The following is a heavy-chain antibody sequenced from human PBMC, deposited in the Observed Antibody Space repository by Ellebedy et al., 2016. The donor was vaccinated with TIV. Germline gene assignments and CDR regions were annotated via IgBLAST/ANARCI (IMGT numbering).Heavy chain of an antibody. CDR3: ARTDSSRTYWYFDL. V-gene: IGHV3-13*05. CDR2: IGSAGDP. J-gene: IGHJ2*01. CDR1: GFTFSSFD. Sequence: GESLKISCAASGFTFSSFDMHWVRQTSGKGLEWVSAIGSAGDPYYRDSVKGRFTISRENAKNSFYLQMNNLRAGDTAVYYCARTDSSRTYWYFDLWGRGTLVTVSS. D-gene: IGHD3-22*01.